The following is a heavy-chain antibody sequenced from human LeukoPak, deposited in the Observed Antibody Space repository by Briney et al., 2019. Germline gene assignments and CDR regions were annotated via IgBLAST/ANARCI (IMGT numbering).Heavy chain of an antibody. D-gene: IGHD5-12*01. CDR3: AKDLQGGWLRFLLDY. Sequence: GGSLRLSCAASGFTVSSNYMSWVRQAPGKGLEWVSVIHSGGSTYYADPVKGRFTISRDNSKNTLYLQMNSLRAVDTAVYYCAKDLQGGWLRFLLDYWGQGTLVAVSS. CDR1: GFTVSSNY. V-gene: IGHV3-53*01. J-gene: IGHJ4*02. CDR2: IHSGGST.